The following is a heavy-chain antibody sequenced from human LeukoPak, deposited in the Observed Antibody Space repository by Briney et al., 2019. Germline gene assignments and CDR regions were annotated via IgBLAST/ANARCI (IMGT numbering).Heavy chain of an antibody. CDR1: GGSISSGGYY. Sequence: PSETLSLTCTVSGGSISSGGYYWSWIRQPPGKGLEWIGEINHSGSTNYNPSLKSRVTISVDTSKNQFSLKLSSVTAADTAVYYCARGYSSGWYSTRGRFDYWGQGTLVTVSS. D-gene: IGHD6-19*01. CDR2: INHSGST. J-gene: IGHJ4*02. V-gene: IGHV4-39*07. CDR3: ARGYSSGWYSTRGRFDY.